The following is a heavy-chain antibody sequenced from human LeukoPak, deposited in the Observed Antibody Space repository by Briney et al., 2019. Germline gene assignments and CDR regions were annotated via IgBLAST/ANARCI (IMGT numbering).Heavy chain of an antibody. Sequence: GGSLRLSCVGSGFIFSNYALSWVRQAPGKGLEWVSGISESGTGRHYADSVKGRFTVSRDNPNNTLYLQMNSLRAEDTAVYYCAKDNPSTGTFDYWGQGTLVTVSS. CDR2: ISESGTGR. V-gene: IGHV3-23*01. CDR3: AKDNPSTGTFDY. D-gene: IGHD1-1*01. CDR1: GFIFSNYA. J-gene: IGHJ4*02.